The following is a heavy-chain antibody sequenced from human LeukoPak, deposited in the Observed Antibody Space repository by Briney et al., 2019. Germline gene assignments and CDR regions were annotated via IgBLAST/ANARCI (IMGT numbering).Heavy chain of an antibody. V-gene: IGHV4-39*01. D-gene: IGHD4-11*01. Sequence: SETLSLICSVSDDSISSSDHYWGWIRQPPEKGLEWIGSIHHSGNTYYNPSLKSRVTMSVDTSKSQFSLKLSSVTAADTAVYYCATTGPGYYYGMDVWGQGTTVTVSS. J-gene: IGHJ6*02. CDR1: DDSISSSDHY. CDR2: IHHSGNT. CDR3: ATTGPGYYYGMDV.